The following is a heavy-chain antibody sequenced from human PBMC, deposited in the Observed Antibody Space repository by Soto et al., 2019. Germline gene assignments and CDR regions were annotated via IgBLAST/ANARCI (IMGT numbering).Heavy chain of an antibody. V-gene: IGHV3-23*01. CDR3: AKGGPYSSSCYWLSSY. Sequence: EVQLLESGGGLVQPGGSLRLSCAASGFTFSSFALTWVRQAPGKGPEWVSAISGRGDSTFYGDSVKGRFTISRDNSKNTLYLQMNSLRAEDTAVYYCAKGGPYSSSCYWLSSYWGQGTLVTVSS. D-gene: IGHD6-13*01. CDR1: GFTFSSFA. CDR2: ISGRGDST. J-gene: IGHJ4*02.